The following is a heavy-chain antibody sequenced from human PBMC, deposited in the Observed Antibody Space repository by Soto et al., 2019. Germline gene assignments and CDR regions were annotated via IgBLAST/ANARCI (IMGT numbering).Heavy chain of an antibody. J-gene: IGHJ6*03. CDR1: GFTFSNAW. Sequence: EVQLVESGGGLVKPGGSLRLSCAASGFTFSNAWMSWVRQAPGKGLEWVGRIKSKTDGGTTDYAAPVKGRFTISRDDSKNTVYLEMNSLKTEDTAVYYCTTEAIYDFWSGYYYYYYMDVWGKGTTVTVSS. CDR3: TTEAIYDFWSGYYYYYYMDV. CDR2: IKSKTDGGTT. V-gene: IGHV3-15*01. D-gene: IGHD3-3*01.